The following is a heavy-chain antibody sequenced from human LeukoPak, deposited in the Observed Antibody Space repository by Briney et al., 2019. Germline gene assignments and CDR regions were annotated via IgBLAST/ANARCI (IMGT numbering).Heavy chain of an antibody. D-gene: IGHD1-26*01. Sequence: NLGESLKISCKGSGYTFTTYWIGWVRQMPGKGLEWIGIIYPGDSDPRYSPSFQGQVTISADKSISTAYLQWSSLKASDTAMYYCARRATTYFDYWGQGTLVSVSS. V-gene: IGHV5-51*01. CDR1: GYTFTTYW. J-gene: IGHJ4*02. CDR2: IYPGDSDP. CDR3: ARRATTYFDY.